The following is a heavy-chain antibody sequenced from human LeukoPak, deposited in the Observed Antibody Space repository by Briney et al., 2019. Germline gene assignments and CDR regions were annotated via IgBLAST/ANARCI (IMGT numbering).Heavy chain of an antibody. Sequence: GGSLRLSCAASGFTFSSYAMSWVRQAPGKGLEWVSAISGSGGSTYYADSVKGRFTISGDNSKNTLYLQMNSLRAEDTAVYYCAKLSWTVGATLNFDYWGQGTLVTVSS. CDR3: AKLSWTVGATLNFDY. D-gene: IGHD1-26*01. CDR1: GFTFSSYA. J-gene: IGHJ4*02. CDR2: ISGSGGST. V-gene: IGHV3-23*01.